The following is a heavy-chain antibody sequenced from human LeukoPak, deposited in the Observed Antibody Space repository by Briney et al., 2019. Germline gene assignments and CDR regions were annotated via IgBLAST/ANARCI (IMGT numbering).Heavy chain of an antibody. CDR2: ISSSGLYI. CDR1: GFTFSSYN. Sequence: GGSLRLSCAASGFTFSSYNINWVRQAPGKGLEWVSSISSSGLYIYYADSVKGRFTISRDNAKNSLYLQMNSLRAEDTAVYYCARDRRDAFDIWGQGTMVTVSS. CDR3: ARDRRDAFDI. J-gene: IGHJ3*02. V-gene: IGHV3-21*01.